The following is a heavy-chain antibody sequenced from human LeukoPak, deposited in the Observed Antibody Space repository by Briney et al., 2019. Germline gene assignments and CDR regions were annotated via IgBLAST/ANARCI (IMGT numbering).Heavy chain of an antibody. Sequence: SETLSLTCTVSGDSIRTTRYWGWIRQPPGKGLEWIGAVYFSGSTYYNPSLKSRVIISVDTSKNQFSLKLTSVTAADTAVYYCAAQGYNNQTMDVWGQGTTVTVSS. V-gene: IGHV4-39*01. CDR3: AAQGYNNQTMDV. CDR2: VYFSGST. J-gene: IGHJ6*02. D-gene: IGHD5-24*01. CDR1: GDSIRTTRY.